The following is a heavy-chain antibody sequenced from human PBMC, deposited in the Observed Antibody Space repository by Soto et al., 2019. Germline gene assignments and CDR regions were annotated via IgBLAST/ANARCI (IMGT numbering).Heavy chain of an antibody. V-gene: IGHV4-59*01. J-gene: IGHJ5*02. Sequence: QVQLQESGPGLVKPSETLSLTCTVSGDSISSYYWSWIRQPPGKGLEWIGNIHHSGSTNYNPSLKGRVPTSVHPSKRQFSLKLSSVTAADTAVYYCARPIFSGSGGGWFDVWGQGTQVTVSS. CDR3: ARPIFSGSGGGWFDV. D-gene: IGHD3-10*01. CDR2: IHHSGST. CDR1: GDSISSYY.